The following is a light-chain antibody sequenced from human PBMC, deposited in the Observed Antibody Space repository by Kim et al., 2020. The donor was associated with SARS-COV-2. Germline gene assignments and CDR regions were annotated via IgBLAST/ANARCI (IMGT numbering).Light chain of an antibody. J-gene: IGLJ1*01. CDR3: QAWDSSTYV. Sequence: SYELTQPPSVSVSPGQTASITRSGDKLGDKYACWYQQKPGQSPVLVIYPDSKRPAGIPERFSGSNSGNTATLTISGTQAMDEADYYCQAWDSSTYVFGTGTKVTVL. V-gene: IGLV3-1*01. CDR2: PDS. CDR1: KLGDKY.